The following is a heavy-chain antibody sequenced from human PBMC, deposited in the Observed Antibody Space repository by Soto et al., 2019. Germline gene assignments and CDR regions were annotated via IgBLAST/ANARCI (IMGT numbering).Heavy chain of an antibody. D-gene: IGHD3-16*01. Sequence: QVQLVESGGGLVKPGGSLRLSCAASGFAFSDYYMTWIRQAPGKGLEWVSYMSSSGNDIYYADSVKGRFTISRDNIQNSVYLQMNSLRAEGTAIYYGARVGQDYYDGMDVWGQGTTVTVSS. J-gene: IGHJ6*02. V-gene: IGHV3-11*01. CDR2: MSSSGNDI. CDR1: GFAFSDYY. CDR3: ARVGQDYYDGMDV.